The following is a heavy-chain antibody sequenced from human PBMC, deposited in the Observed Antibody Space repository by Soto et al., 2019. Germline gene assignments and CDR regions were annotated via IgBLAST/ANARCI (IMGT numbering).Heavy chain of an antibody. D-gene: IGHD3-9*01. Sequence: ASVKVSCKASGGTCSSYAISWVRQAPGQGLEWMGGIIPIFGTANYAQKFQGRVTITADESTSTAYMELSSLRSEDTAVYYCARDQGKGDDILTGYDYWGQGTQVTVSS. CDR1: GGTCSSYA. CDR2: IIPIFGTA. V-gene: IGHV1-69*13. J-gene: IGHJ4*02. CDR3: ARDQGKGDDILTGYDY.